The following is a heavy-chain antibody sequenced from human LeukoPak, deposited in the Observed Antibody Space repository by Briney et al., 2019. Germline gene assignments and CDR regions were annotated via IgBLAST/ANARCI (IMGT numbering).Heavy chain of an antibody. CDR2: IYHSGTT. CDR3: TRLSHVAGAAKVSWFDP. D-gene: IGHD1-26*01. J-gene: IGHJ5*02. CDR1: AYSISNGFL. Sequence: SETLSLTCSVSAYSISNGFLWGWIRQPPGKGLEWIASIYHSGTTYYNPPLKSRVTASVDTSKNQFSLRLSSATAADTAVYYCTRLSHVAGAAKVSWFDPWGQGTLVTVSS. V-gene: IGHV4-38-2*02.